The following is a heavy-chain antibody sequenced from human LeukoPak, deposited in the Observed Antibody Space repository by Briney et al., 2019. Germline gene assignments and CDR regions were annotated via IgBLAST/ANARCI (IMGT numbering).Heavy chain of an antibody. D-gene: IGHD5-24*01. CDR2: IYPDDSDT. V-gene: IGHV5-51*01. J-gene: IGHJ4*02. Sequence: GESLKISCRGSGYIFTSYWIAWVRQMPGKGLEWMGIIYPDDSDTRYSPSFQGQVTISAGMSISAAYLQWSSLKASDTAVYYCARLQLSTIDYWGQGTLVTVSS. CDR3: ARLQLSTIDY. CDR1: GYIFTSYW.